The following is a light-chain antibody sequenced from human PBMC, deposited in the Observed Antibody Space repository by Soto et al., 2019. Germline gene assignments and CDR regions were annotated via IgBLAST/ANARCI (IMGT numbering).Light chain of an antibody. J-gene: IGKJ3*01. Sequence: DIQMTQSPSSLSAFLGDRATITCRASQGISDYLVWYQQKPGKVPKLLIYAASTLQSGVPPRFSGTGSGTDLTLTISSPQPDDVATYYCQNYYSAPFTFGPGTKVDIK. V-gene: IGKV1-27*01. CDR1: QGISDY. CDR3: QNYYSAPFT. CDR2: AAS.